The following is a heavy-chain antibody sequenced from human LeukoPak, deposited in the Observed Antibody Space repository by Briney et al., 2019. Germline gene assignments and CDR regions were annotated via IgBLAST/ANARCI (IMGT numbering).Heavy chain of an antibody. CDR1: GGSISSTNW. CDR3: SRESGAFCPFGY. Sequence: PSETLSLTCGVSGGSISSTNWWSWVRHPPGQGLQWIGEISLTGETNYNPSLNGRVTMSLDKSRNQLSLKLTPVTAADTAIYYCSRESGAFCPFGYWGQGTLVIVPP. CDR2: ISLTGET. D-gene: IGHD1-26*01. J-gene: IGHJ4*02. V-gene: IGHV4-4*02.